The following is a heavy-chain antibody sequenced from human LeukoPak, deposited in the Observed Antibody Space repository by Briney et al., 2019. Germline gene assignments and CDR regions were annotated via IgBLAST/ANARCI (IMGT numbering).Heavy chain of an antibody. Sequence: PSETLSLTCAVYGGSFSGYYWSWIRQPPGKGLEWIGEINHSGSTNYNPPLKSRVTISVDTSKNQFSLKLSSVTAADTAVYYCARGALFCSSTSCRHLIRYGMDVWGKGTTVTVSS. CDR3: ARGALFCSSTSCRHLIRYGMDV. CDR2: INHSGST. CDR1: GGSFSGYY. D-gene: IGHD2-2*01. V-gene: IGHV4-34*01. J-gene: IGHJ6*04.